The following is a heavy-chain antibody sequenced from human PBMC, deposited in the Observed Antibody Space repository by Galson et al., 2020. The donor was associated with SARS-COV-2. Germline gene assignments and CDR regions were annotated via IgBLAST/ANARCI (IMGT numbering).Heavy chain of an antibody. CDR3: ARDHGFSYDYVWGSYRQRPYYFDY. Sequence: ASVKVSCKASGYTFTGYYMHWVRQAPGQGLEWMGWINPNSGGTNYAQKFQGRVTMTRDTSISTAYMELSRLRSDDTAVYYCARDHGFSYDYVWGSYRQRPYYFDYWGQGTLVTVSS. J-gene: IGHJ4*02. CDR1: GYTFTGYY. V-gene: IGHV1-2*02. D-gene: IGHD3-16*02. CDR2: INPNSGGT.